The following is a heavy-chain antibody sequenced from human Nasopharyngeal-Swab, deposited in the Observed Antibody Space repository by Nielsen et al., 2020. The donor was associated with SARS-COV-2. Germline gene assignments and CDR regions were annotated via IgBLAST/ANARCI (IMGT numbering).Heavy chain of an antibody. D-gene: IGHD4-23*01. Sequence: GESLKISCAASGFTFSNYNVNWVRQAPGKGLEWVSSISSSSTYIYYADSVKGRFTISRDNTKNSLSLQMNSLRAEDTAVYYCARATVVTDYFDYWGQGTLVTVSS. V-gene: IGHV3-21*01. CDR2: ISSSSTYI. CDR3: ARATVVTDYFDY. CDR1: GFTFSNYN. J-gene: IGHJ4*02.